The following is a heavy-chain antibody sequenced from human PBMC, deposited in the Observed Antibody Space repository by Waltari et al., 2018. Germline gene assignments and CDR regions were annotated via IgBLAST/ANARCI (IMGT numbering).Heavy chain of an antibody. CDR2: IYYSGST. D-gene: IGHD6-19*01. Sequence: QLQLQESGPGLVKPSETLSLTCTVSGCSISSSSYYWGWIRQPPGKGLEWIGSIYYSGSTYYNPSLKSRVTISVDTSKNQFSLKLSSVTAADTAVYYCARLEAVAGITINYWGQGTLVTVSS. V-gene: IGHV4-39*01. CDR3: ARLEAVAGITINY. J-gene: IGHJ4*02. CDR1: GCSISSSSYY.